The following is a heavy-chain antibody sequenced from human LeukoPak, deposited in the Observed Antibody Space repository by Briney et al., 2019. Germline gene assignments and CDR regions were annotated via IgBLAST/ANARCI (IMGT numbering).Heavy chain of an antibody. CDR3: ARGPSIQLWSAPCYYYGMDV. CDR2: INHSGST. Sequence: SETLSLTCTVSGGSISSTSYYWSWIRQPPGKGLEWIGEINHSGSTNYNPSLKSRVTISVDTSKNQFSLKLSSVTAADTAVYYCARGPSIQLWSAPCYYYGMDVWRQGTTVTVSS. CDR1: GGSISSTSYY. J-gene: IGHJ6*02. V-gene: IGHV4-39*07. D-gene: IGHD5-18*01.